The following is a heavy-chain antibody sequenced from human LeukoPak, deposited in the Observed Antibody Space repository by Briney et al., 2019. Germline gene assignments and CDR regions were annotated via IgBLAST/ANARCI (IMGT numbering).Heavy chain of an antibody. V-gene: IGHV1-18*01. J-gene: IGHJ3*02. CDR2: ISAYNGNT. CDR1: GYTFTSYG. CDR3: ARYTAMEYLNAFDI. D-gene: IGHD5-18*01. Sequence: GASVKVSCKASGYTFTSYGISWVRQAPGQGLEWMGWISAYNGNTNYAQKLQGRVTITADKSTSTAYMELSSLRSEDTAVYYCARYTAMEYLNAFDIWGQGTMVTVSS.